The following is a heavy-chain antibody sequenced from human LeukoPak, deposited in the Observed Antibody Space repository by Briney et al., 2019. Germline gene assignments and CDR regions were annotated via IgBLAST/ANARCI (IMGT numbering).Heavy chain of an antibody. CDR2: IYPGDSDT. CDR3: ARPSYYYDSSGYHYDVYYFDY. J-gene: IGHJ4*02. D-gene: IGHD3-22*01. CDR1: GYSFTSYW. Sequence: ESLKISCKGSGYSFTSYWIGWVRQMPGKGLEWMGIIYPGDSDTRYSPSFQGQVTISADKSISTAYLQWSSLKASDTAMYYCARPSYYYDSSGYHYDVYYFDYWGQGTLVTVSS. V-gene: IGHV5-51*01.